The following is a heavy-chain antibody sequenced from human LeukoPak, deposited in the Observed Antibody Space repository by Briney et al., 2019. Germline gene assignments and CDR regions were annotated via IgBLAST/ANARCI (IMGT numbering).Heavy chain of an antibody. J-gene: IGHJ4*02. CDR1: GFTFSSYW. D-gene: IGHD3-22*01. CDR2: INNDGSST. V-gene: IGHV3-74*01. CDR3: ARVRSGYYYDY. Sequence: GGSLRLSCATSGFTFSSYWMSWVRQAPGKGLVWVSLINNDGSSTNYADSVKGRFTISRDNAKNTLYLQMNSLRAEDTAVFYCARVRSGYYYDYWGQGTLVTVSS.